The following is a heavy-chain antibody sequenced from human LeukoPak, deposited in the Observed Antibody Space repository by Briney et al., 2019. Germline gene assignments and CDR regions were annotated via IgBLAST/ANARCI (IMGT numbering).Heavy chain of an antibody. Sequence: NTSETLSLTCAVYGGSFSGYYWSWIRQPPGKGLEWIGEINHSGSTNYNPSLKSRVTISVDTSKNQFSLKLSSVTAADTAVYYCARQELRYDYVWGSYRYSFDYWGQGTLVTVSS. CDR3: ARQELRYDYVWGSYRYSFDY. CDR1: GGSFSGYY. J-gene: IGHJ4*02. V-gene: IGHV4-34*01. CDR2: INHSGST. D-gene: IGHD3-16*02.